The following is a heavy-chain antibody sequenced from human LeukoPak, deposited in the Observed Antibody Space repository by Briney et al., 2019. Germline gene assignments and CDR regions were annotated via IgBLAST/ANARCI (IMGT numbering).Heavy chain of an antibody. CDR2: ISAYSGNT. V-gene: IGHV1-18*01. CDR1: GYTFTNYG. CDR3: ARRTLTIRTFDI. D-gene: IGHD3-3*01. J-gene: IGHJ3*02. Sequence: ASVKVSCKASGYTFTNYGISWVRQAPGQGLEWMGWISAYSGNTNYAQNLQGRITMTTDASTSTAYMELRSLRSDDTAVYYCARRTLTIRTFDIWGQGTMVTVSS.